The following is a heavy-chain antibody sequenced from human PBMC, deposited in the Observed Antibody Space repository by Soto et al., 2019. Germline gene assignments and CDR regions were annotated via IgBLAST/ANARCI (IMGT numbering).Heavy chain of an antibody. V-gene: IGHV3-21*01. CDR2: ISKSDYT. D-gene: IGHD2-2*01. CDR3: AREDSIIIPAVSDF. Sequence: LRLSCTVSGFAFNNYGINWVRQAPGKGLEWVSSISKSDYTYYSDSVKGRFTISRDNAKNSVSLQMNTLRVEDTAVYFCAREDSIIIPAVSDFWGQGTLVTVSS. J-gene: IGHJ4*02. CDR1: GFAFNNYG.